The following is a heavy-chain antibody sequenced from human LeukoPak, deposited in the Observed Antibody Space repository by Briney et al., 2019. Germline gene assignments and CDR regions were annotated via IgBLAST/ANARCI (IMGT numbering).Heavy chain of an antibody. V-gene: IGHV3-7*01. CDR2: IKQDGSEK. CDR3: AREWALCSSTSCHHSGEGAFDI. Sequence: PGGSLRLSCAASGFTFSSYWMSWVRQAPGKGLEWVANIKQDGSEKYYVDSVKGRFTISRDNAKNSLYLQMNSLRAEDTAVYYCAREWALCSSTSCHHSGEGAFDIWGQGTMVTVSS. CDR1: GFTFSSYW. D-gene: IGHD2-2*01. J-gene: IGHJ3*02.